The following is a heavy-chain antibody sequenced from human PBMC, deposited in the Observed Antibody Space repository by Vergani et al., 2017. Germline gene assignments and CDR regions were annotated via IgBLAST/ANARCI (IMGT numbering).Heavy chain of an antibody. CDR2: IYYSGLT. J-gene: IGHJ4*02. CDR3: ARQRPGSGWSPGDVDD. Sequence: QLQLQQSGPGLVKPSETLFLTCTVSADSISSGSYYWGWIRQPPGKSLEWIGSIYYSGLTYYNPSLKSRVAISVDTSKNKFSLKVTSVTAADTAVYFWARQRPGSGWSPGDVDDWGQGILVTVSS. CDR1: ADSISSGSYY. D-gene: IGHD6-19*01. V-gene: IGHV4-39*01.